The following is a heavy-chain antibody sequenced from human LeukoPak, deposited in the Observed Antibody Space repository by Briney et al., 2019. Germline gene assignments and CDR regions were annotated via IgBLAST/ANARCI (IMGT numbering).Heavy chain of an antibody. CDR3: ARDHDGSGWFGWFDP. CDR2: ISSSSGYT. Sequence: GGSLRLSCAASGFTFSDYYMSWIRQAPGKGLEWVSYISSSSGYTNYADSVQGRFTISRDNAKNSLYLQMNSLRAEDTAVYYCARDHDGSGWFGWFDPWGQGTLVTVSS. CDR1: GFTFSDYY. D-gene: IGHD6-19*01. V-gene: IGHV3-11*06. J-gene: IGHJ5*02.